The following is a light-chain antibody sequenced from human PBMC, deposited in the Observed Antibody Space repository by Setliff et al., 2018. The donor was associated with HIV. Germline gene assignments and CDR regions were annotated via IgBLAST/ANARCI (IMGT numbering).Light chain of an antibody. CDR3: CSYTTYSTYV. CDR1: SSDVGIYNL. Sequence: QSALTQPASVSGSPGQSIAISCTGTSSDVGIYNLVSWYQHHPGKAPKLIIYEVNKRPSGVSNRFSGSKSGNTASLTISGLQPEDETDYYCCSYTTYSTYVFGTGTKVTV. J-gene: IGLJ1*01. V-gene: IGLV2-23*02. CDR2: EVN.